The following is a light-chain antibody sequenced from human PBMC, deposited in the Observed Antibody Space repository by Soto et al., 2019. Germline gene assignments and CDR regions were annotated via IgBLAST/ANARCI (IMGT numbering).Light chain of an antibody. CDR1: SSNIGARYD. V-gene: IGLV1-40*01. CDR3: QSYDTSLSGML. CDR2: GNN. Sequence: QPVLTQPPSVSGAPGQRVTISCTGTSSNIGARYDVHWYQQLPGTAPKLLIYGNNYRPSGVPDRFSGSRSDTSASLAITGLQDEDEADYYCQSYDTSLSGMLFGGGTKLTVL. J-gene: IGLJ3*02.